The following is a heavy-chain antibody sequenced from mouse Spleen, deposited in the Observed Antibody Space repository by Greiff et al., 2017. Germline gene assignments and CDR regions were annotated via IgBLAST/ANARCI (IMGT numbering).Heavy chain of an antibody. D-gene: IGHD2-5*01. V-gene: IGHV2-2*01. CDR3: ARRADSNYFDY. CDR1: GFSLTSYG. Sequence: VQLVESGPGLVQPSQSLSITCTVSGFSLTSYGVHWVRQSPGKGLEWLGVIWSGGSTDYNAAFISRLSISKDNSKSQVFFKMNSLQADDTAIYYCARRADSNYFDYWGQGTTLTVSS. J-gene: IGHJ2*01. CDR2: IWSGGST.